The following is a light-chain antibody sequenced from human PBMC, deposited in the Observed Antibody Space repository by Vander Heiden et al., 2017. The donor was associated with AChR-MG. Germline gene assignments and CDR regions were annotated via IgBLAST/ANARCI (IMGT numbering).Light chain of an antibody. CDR1: SSNIGSNT. Sequence: QSVLTQPPSASGTPGQRVTISCSGSSSNIGSNTVNWYQQPPGTAPKLLIYSNNQRPSGVPDRFSGSKSGTSASLAISGLQAEDEADYYCAALDDSLNAVVFGGGTKLTVL. J-gene: IGLJ2*01. V-gene: IGLV1-44*01. CDR3: AALDDSLNAVV. CDR2: SNN.